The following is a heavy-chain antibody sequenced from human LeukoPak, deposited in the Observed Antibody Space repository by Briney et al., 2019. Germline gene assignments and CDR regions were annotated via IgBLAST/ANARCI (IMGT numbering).Heavy chain of an antibody. CDR3: GKNGGGDSGYGNFDY. CDR1: GFTFSSYW. J-gene: IGHJ4*02. V-gene: IGHV3-7*03. Sequence: GGSLRLSCAASGFTFSSYWMSWVRQAPGKGLEWVANIKQDGSEKYYVDSVKGRFTISRDNAKNSLYLQMNSLSAEDTAFYYCGKNGGGDSGYGNFDYWGQGTLVTASS. CDR2: IKQDGSEK. D-gene: IGHD5-12*01.